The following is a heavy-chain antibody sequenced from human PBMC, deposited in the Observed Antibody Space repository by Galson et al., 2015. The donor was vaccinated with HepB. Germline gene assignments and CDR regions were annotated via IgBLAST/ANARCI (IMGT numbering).Heavy chain of an antibody. CDR2: VDPEDGET. V-gene: IGHV1-69-2*01. J-gene: IGHJ3*02. Sequence: VKVSCKVSGYTFTNYYMHWVQQAPGKGLEWMGLVDPEDGETIYAEKFQGRVTITADTSTDTAYMELSSLRSEDTAVYYCATAGGYCSSTSCYDSVRRAFDIWGQGTMVTVSS. D-gene: IGHD2-2*01. CDR3: ATAGGYCSSTSCYDSVRRAFDI. CDR1: GYTFTNYY.